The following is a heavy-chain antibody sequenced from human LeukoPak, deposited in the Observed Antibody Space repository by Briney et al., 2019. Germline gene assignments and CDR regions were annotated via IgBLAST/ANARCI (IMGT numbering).Heavy chain of an antibody. D-gene: IGHD3-9*01. J-gene: IGHJ4*02. CDR3: ARGYYDILTGYYRYYFDY. CDR1: GYTFTSYY. CDR2: INPGGGST. V-gene: IGHV1-46*01. Sequence: ASVKVSCKASGYTFTSYYMHWVRQAHGQGLEWMGIINPGGGSTSYAQKFQGRVTMTRDTSTSTVYMELSSLRSEDTAVYYCARGYYDILTGYYRYYFDYWGQGTLVTVSS.